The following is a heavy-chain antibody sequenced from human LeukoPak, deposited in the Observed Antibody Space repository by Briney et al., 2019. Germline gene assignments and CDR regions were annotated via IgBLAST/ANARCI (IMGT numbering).Heavy chain of an antibody. V-gene: IGHV1-2*02. J-gene: IGHJ4*02. CDR2: INPNGGGT. CDR1: GYTFTGYY. D-gene: IGHD4-17*01. CDR3: AREGGYGDYSTFSADY. Sequence: ASVKVPCKASGYTFTGYYMHWVRQAPGQGLEWMGWINPNGGGTNYAQKFQGRVTMTRDTSISTAYMELSRLRSDDTAVYYCAREGGYGDYSTFSADYWGQGTLVTVSS.